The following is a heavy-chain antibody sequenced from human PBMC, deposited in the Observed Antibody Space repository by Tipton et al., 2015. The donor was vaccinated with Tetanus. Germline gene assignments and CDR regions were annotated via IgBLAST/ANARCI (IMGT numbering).Heavy chain of an antibody. Sequence: FLRLSCAASGFTFRSYAMTWVRQAPGKGLEWVSVISANGFSTHHADSVKGRFTISRDSSQNTVFLQMSSLRAEDTAVYYCARFSYDSGGFYSYFDYWGRGTLVTVSS. J-gene: IGHJ4*02. CDR2: ISANGFST. CDR1: GFTFRSYA. CDR3: ARFSYDSGGFYSYFDY. V-gene: IGHV3-23*01. D-gene: IGHD3-22*01.